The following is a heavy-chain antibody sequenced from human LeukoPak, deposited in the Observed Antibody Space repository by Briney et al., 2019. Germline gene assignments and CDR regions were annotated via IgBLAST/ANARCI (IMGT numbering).Heavy chain of an antibody. CDR3: ARSPVSWLWYFDL. V-gene: IGHV4-61*01. D-gene: IGHD3-9*01. CDR2: SYYSGST. Sequence: SETLSLTCTVSGGSVSSGSYYWSWIRQPPGKGLEWLGYSYYSGSTNYNPSLKSRVTISVDMSKNQFSLKLSSVTAADTAVYYCARSPVSWLWYFDLWGRGTLVTVSS. CDR1: GGSVSSGSYY. J-gene: IGHJ2*01.